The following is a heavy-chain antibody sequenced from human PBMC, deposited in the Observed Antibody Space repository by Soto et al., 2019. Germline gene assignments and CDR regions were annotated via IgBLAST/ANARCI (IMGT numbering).Heavy chain of an antibody. CDR1: GYTFTSYG. J-gene: IGHJ6*02. CDR2: ISAYNGNT. V-gene: IGHV1-18*01. Sequence: QVQLVQSGAEVKKPGASVKVSCKASGYTFTSYGISWVRQAPGQGLEWMGWISAYNGNTNYAQKLQGSITITTDDSTRKTYMGLRSLRSDAKNVYYGASGRGAYGMDVWGQGTTVTVS. D-gene: IGHD1-26*01. CDR3: ASGRGAYGMDV.